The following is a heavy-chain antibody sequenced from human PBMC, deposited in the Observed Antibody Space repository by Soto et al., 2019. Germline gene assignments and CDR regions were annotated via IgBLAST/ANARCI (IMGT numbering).Heavy chain of an antibody. CDR3: AHRRAYGSSWAD. D-gene: IGHD6-13*01. V-gene: IGHV2-5*02. CDR1: GFSLTTSGVT. CDR2: ISWDDDK. Sequence: QITLRESGPTLVKPTQTLTLTCTFSGFSLTTSGVTVGWIRQPPGKALEWLALISWDDDKRYSPSLESRLTITKDTSKNQVVLIVTNLDPVDTATYYCAHRRAYGSSWADLGQGTLVTVSS. J-gene: IGHJ4*02.